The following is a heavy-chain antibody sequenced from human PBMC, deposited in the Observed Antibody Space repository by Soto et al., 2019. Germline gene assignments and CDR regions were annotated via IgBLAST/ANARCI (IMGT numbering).Heavy chain of an antibody. Sequence: AGGALRLSCAASGFTFSMYATHWVRHAPGKGLEWVAVISRDGTNKYYVDSVKGRFTISRDNSRNTLYLQMNSLRHEDAAVYYCARARSGAVADSFDFWGQGTLVTVSS. CDR2: ISRDGTNK. D-gene: IGHD3-3*01. J-gene: IGHJ4*02. CDR3: ARARSGAVADSFDF. V-gene: IGHV3-30*04. CDR1: GFTFSMYA.